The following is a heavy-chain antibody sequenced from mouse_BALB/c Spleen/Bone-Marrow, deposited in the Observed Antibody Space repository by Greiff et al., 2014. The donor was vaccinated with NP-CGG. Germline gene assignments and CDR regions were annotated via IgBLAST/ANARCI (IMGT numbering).Heavy chain of an antibody. Sequence: VMLVESGLGLVQPSQSLSITCTVSGFSFPNYGVHWVRQSPGKGLEWLGVIWSGGSTDYNASFISRLSISKDNSKSQVFFKMNSLQVNDTAIYYCARNPGGRNYFDYWGQGTTLTVSS. CDR1: GFSFPNYG. D-gene: IGHD1-1*02. CDR2: IWSGGST. J-gene: IGHJ2*01. V-gene: IGHV2-2*02. CDR3: ARNPGGRNYFDY.